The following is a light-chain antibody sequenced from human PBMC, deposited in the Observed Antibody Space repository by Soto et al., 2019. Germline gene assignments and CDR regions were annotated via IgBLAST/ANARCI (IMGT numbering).Light chain of an antibody. Sequence: QSALTQPASVSGSPGQSITISCTGTSSDVGGYNYVSWYQQHPGKAPKLMIYDVSNRPSGVSNRFSVSKSGNTAYLTISGLQAEDEADYYCSSYTSSSTLEVVFGGGTKLTVL. V-gene: IGLV2-14*01. CDR2: DVS. CDR1: SSDVGGYNY. J-gene: IGLJ2*01. CDR3: SSYTSSSTLEVV.